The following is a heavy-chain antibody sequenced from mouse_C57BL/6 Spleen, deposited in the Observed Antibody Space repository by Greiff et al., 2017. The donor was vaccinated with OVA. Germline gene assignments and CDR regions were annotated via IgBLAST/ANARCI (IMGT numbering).Heavy chain of an antibody. CDR2: ISSGSSTI. Sequence: EVKLVESGGGLVKPGGSLKLSCAASGFTFSDYGMHWVRQAPEKGLEWVAYISSGSSTIYYADTVKGPFTISRDNAKNTLFLQMTSLRSEDTAMYYCARGGYDMGYYAMDYWGQGTSVTVSS. D-gene: IGHD2-2*01. V-gene: IGHV5-17*01. CDR3: ARGGYDMGYYAMDY. J-gene: IGHJ4*01. CDR1: GFTFSDYG.